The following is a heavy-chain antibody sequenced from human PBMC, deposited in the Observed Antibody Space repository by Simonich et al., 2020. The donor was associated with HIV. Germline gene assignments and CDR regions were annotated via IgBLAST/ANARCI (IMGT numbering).Heavy chain of an antibody. J-gene: IGHJ4*02. D-gene: IGHD3-9*01. CDR1: GYTFTGYF. V-gene: IGHV1-2*02. CDR3: ARAYYDILTGYLYFDY. CDR2: INPNSGGT. Sequence: QVQLEQSGAEVKKPGASVKVSCKASGYTFTGYFIHWVRQAPGQGLEWMGWINPNSGGTNYAQKFQGRVTMTRDTSISTVYMELSRLRSDDTAVFYCARAYYDILTGYLYFDYWGQGTLVTVSS.